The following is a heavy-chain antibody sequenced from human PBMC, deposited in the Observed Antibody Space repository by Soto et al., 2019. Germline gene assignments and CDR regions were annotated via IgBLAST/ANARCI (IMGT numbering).Heavy chain of an antibody. V-gene: IGHV5-51*01. CDR1: GYSFTSYW. CDR3: ARHLVGSTRGSFDY. J-gene: IGHJ4*01. D-gene: IGHD2-2*01. CDR2: IYPYDSDT. Sequence: PGASLKISCKTSGYSFTSYWIGWVRQMPGKGMEWMGNIYPYDSDTRYSPSFQGQVTISADTSITTAYLQWSGLRASDTAMYFCARHLVGSTRGSFDYWGQGTLVTVSS.